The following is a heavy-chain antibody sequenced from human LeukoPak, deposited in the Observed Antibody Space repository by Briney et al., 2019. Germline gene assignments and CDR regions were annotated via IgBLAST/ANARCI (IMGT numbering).Heavy chain of an antibody. Sequence: GASVKVSCKSSGYIFTSYDINWVRQATGQGLEWMGWMNPNSGNTGYAQRFQGRVTMTRNTSISTAYMELSSLRSEDTAVYYCARTGAIRTRIWFDPWGQGTLVTVSS. CDR1: GYIFTSYD. J-gene: IGHJ5*02. V-gene: IGHV1-8*01. D-gene: IGHD2-2*02. CDR3: ARTGAIRTRIWFDP. CDR2: MNPNSGNT.